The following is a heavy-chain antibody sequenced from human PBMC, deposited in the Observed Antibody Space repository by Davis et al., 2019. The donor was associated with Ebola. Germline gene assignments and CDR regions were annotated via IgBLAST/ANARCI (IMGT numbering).Heavy chain of an antibody. D-gene: IGHD2-2*01. J-gene: IGHJ4*02. V-gene: IGHV3-49*03. CDR1: GFTFGGYA. CDR3: ARIDTAYCNNTNCYAGGPDY. Sequence: GGSLRLSCTASGFTFGGYAMSWFRQAPGKGLEWVGFIRSKAYGGTTEYAASVKGRFTISRDDSKSIAYLQMNSLRDEDTAVYYCARIDTAYCNNTNCYAGGPDYWGQGTLVTVSS. CDR2: IRSKAYGGTT.